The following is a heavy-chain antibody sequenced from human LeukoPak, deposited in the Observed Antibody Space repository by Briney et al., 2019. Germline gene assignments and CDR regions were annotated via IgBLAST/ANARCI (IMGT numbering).Heavy chain of an antibody. CDR2: ISAYNGNT. D-gene: IGHD6-13*01. CDR3: ARGGTLAAAGTWWFDP. V-gene: IGHV1-18*01. CDR1: GYTFTSYG. Sequence: ASVKVSCKASGYTFTSYGISWVRQAPGQGLEWMGWISAYNGNTNYAQKFQGRVTMTRDTSISTAYMELSRLRSDDTAVYYCARGGTLAAAGTWWFDPWGQGTLVTVSS. J-gene: IGHJ5*02.